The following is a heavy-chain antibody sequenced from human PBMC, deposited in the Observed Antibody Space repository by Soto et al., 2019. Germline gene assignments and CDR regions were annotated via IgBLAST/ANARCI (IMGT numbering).Heavy chain of an antibody. CDR3: ARKDYYDSSGYRRDFDY. CDR2: ISAYNGDT. Sequence: ASVKVSCKASGGTFSSYAISWVRQAPGQGLEWMGWISAYNGDTNYAQKLQGRVTMTTDTSTSTAYMELRSLRSDDTAVYYRARKDYYDSSGYRRDFDYWGQGTLVTVSS. D-gene: IGHD3-22*01. CDR1: GGTFSSYA. J-gene: IGHJ4*02. V-gene: IGHV1-18*01.